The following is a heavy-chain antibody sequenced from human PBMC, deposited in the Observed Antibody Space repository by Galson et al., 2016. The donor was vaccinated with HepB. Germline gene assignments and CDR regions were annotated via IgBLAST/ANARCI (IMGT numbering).Heavy chain of an antibody. D-gene: IGHD3-10*01. CDR3: ARDSRRDYFSGSSAFDY. CDR1: GYTFTNYG. V-gene: IGHV1-18*04. J-gene: IGHJ4*02. CDR2: ISVYKGDRNT. Sequence: SVKVSCRASGYTFTNYGISWVRQAPGQGLEWMGWISVYKGDRNTNYAQKFKGRVTMTIDTSTSTAYMEVRSLRSDDTAVYYCARDSRRDYFSGSSAFDYWGQGTLVTVSS.